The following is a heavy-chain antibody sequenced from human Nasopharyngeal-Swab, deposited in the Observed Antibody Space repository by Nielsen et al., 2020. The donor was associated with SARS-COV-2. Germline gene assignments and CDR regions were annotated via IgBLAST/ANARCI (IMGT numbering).Heavy chain of an antibody. V-gene: IGHV3-7*03. D-gene: IGHD3-3*01. CDR3: ARVGDFWIGSQPYYYYMDV. CDR1: GFTFSSYW. CDR2: IKQDGSHK. Sequence: GSLRLSCAASGFTFSSYWMSWVRQAPGKGLEWVANIKQDGSHKYYVDSVKGRFTISRDNSLYLQMNSLRSEDTAVYYCARVGDFWIGSQPYYYYMDVWGKGTTVTVSS. J-gene: IGHJ6*03.